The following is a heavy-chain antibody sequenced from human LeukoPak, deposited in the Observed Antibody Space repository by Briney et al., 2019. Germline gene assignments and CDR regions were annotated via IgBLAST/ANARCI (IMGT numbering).Heavy chain of an antibody. CDR2: ISNSGNT. D-gene: IGHD2-21*02. J-gene: IGHJ4*02. CDR3: ARGSDSPYFDN. Sequence: SETLSLTCTVSDGSFSSNFWSWIRQPPGKGLEWIGFISNSGNTNYNPSLERRLIISVEPYNNQFSLRQRSGSAADTSGFYCARGSDSPYFDNWGQGTLVTVSS. V-gene: IGHV4-59*01. CDR1: DGSFSSNF.